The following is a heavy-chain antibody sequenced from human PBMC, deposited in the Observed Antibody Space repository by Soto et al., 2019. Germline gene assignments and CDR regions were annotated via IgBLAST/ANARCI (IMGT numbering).Heavy chain of an antibody. J-gene: IGHJ4*02. CDR1: GFTFSDYY. Sequence: PGGSLRLSCAASGFTFSDYYMSWIRQAPGKGLEWVSYISSSGSTIYYADSVKGRFTISRDNAKNSLYLQMNSLRAEDTAVYYCARGNVDTMIVVALDYWGQGTLVTVSS. CDR2: ISSSGSTI. CDR3: ARGNVDTMIVVALDY. V-gene: IGHV3-11*01. D-gene: IGHD3-22*01.